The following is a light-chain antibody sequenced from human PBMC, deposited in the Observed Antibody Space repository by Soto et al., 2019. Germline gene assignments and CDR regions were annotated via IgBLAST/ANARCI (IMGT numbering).Light chain of an antibody. Sequence: IVLTQSPVTLALSPGVRAVLSCRTSQGVGTSLAWYQHKPGQAPRLFMYDVSKRAPGIPARFRGSGSGTDFTLTISSLEPEDIAIYHCQVRDVWPSFGQGTKVEI. V-gene: IGKV3-11*01. CDR2: DVS. CDR3: QVRDVWPS. J-gene: IGKJ1*01. CDR1: QGVGTS.